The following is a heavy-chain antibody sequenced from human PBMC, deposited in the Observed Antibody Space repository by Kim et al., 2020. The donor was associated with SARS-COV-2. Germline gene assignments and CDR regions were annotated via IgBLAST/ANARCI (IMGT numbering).Heavy chain of an antibody. Sequence: GGSLRLSCVASGFSLTNFAIAWLRQAPGKGLEWVSDIDTSGSHTDYANSVLGRFSVSRDNSKNTISLQMESLRVEDSGIYYCAKAMITFGGVAAGAFDVWGQGTNVTFSS. J-gene: IGHJ3*01. V-gene: IGHV3-23*05. CDR1: GFSLTNFA. D-gene: IGHD3-16*01. CDR3: AKAMITFGGVAAGAFDV. CDR2: IDTSGSHT.